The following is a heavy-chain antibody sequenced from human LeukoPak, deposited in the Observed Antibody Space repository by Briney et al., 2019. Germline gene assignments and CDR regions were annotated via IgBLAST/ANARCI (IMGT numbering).Heavy chain of an antibody. D-gene: IGHD3-3*01. Sequence: GGSLRLSCAASGFTFSRYAMHWVRQAPGKGLEWVAFIRYDGSNKYYADSVKGRFTISRDNSKNTLYLQMNSLRAEDTAVYYCANLYYDFWSGYPDYWGQGALVTVSS. CDR3: ANLYYDFWSGYPDY. CDR2: IRYDGSNK. CDR1: GFTFSRYA. J-gene: IGHJ4*02. V-gene: IGHV3-30*02.